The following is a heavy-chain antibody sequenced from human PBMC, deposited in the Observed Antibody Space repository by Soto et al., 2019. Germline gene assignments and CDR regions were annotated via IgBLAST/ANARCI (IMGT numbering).Heavy chain of an antibody. J-gene: IGHJ6*03. CDR2: IYYSGST. CDR1: GGSISSSSYY. Sequence: QLQLQESGPGLVKPSETLSLTCTVSGGSISSSSYYWGWIRQPPGKGLEWIGSIYYSGSTYYNPSLKSRVTISVDTSKNQFSLKLSSVTAADTAVYYCARSAGYYYYYMDVWGKGTTVTVSS. D-gene: IGHD6-13*01. V-gene: IGHV4-39*01. CDR3: ARSAGYYYYYMDV.